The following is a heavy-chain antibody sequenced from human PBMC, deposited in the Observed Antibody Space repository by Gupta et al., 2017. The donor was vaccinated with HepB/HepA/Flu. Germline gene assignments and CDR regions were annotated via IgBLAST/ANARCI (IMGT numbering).Heavy chain of an antibody. D-gene: IGHD2-15*01. Sequence: EVQLWDSGGGLVQFGRSLSLSCAASGFTYSSCAMRGVRQDPGKGLEWVSAISGSGGSTNYVDSVKGRFTISRDNAKHTLYLQMHSLRAEDTAVYCCANSGIVVVDDSWGQGTLVTVSS. CDR1: GFTYSSCA. J-gene: IGHJ4*02. CDR3: ANSGIVVVDDS. V-gene: IGHV3-23*01. CDR2: ISGSGGST.